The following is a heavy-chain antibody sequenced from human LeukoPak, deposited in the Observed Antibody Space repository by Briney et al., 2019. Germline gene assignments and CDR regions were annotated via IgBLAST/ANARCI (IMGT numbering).Heavy chain of an antibody. D-gene: IGHD2-2*01. CDR2: ISSSSSYI. CDR3: SSTEDPYYYYHYMDV. J-gene: IGHJ6*03. Sequence: GGSLRLSCAASGFTFSSYSMNWVRQAPGKGLEWVSSISSSSSYIYYADSVKGRFTISRDNAKNSLYLQMNSLRAEDTAVYYCSSTEDPYYYYHYMDVWGKGTTVTVSS. V-gene: IGHV3-21*01. CDR1: GFTFSSYS.